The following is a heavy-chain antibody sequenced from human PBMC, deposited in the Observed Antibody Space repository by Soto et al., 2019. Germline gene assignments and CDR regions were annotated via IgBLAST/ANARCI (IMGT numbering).Heavy chain of an antibody. CDR3: SLHEHGYCNTKSCYVHAMDV. J-gene: IGHJ6*02. CDR2: IYSSENT. CDR1: GGSISTNSYS. D-gene: IGHD2-2*01. V-gene: IGHV4-39*01. Sequence: PSETLSLTCTVSGGSISTNSYSWGWIRQSPGKGLEWIGTIYSSENTYYNQSLLSRVTISVDTSKNEFSLRLSSVTAADTAVYYCSLHEHGYCNTKSCYVHAMDVWGQGTTVTVSS.